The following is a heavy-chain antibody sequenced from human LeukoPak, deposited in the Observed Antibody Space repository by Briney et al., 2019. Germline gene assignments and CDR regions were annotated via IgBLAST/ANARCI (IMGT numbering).Heavy chain of an antibody. V-gene: IGHV3-74*01. CDR3: ARVGGLGTYYWFDP. CDR2: INSDGTST. D-gene: IGHD3-10*01. Sequence: GGSLRLSCAASGFTFSSYWMHWVRQVPGKGLVWVSRINSDGTSTSYADSVKGRFIISRDNAKNTLYLQMNSRRAEDTAVYYCARVGGLGTYYWFDPWGQGTLVTVSS. CDR1: GFTFSSYW. J-gene: IGHJ5*02.